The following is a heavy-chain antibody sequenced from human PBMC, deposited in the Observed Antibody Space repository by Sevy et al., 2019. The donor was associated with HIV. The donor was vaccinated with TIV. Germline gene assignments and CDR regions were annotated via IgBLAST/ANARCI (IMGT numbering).Heavy chain of an antibody. CDR2: IKQDGSEK. Sequence: GGALRLSCAASGFTFSSYWMSWVRQAPGKGLEWVANIKQDGSEKYYVDSVKGRFTISRDNAKNSLYLQMNSLRAEDADVYYCAGVEAVVVSFDYWGQGTLVTVSS. D-gene: IGHD6-19*01. V-gene: IGHV3-7*01. J-gene: IGHJ4*02. CDR3: AGVEAVVVSFDY. CDR1: GFTFSSYW.